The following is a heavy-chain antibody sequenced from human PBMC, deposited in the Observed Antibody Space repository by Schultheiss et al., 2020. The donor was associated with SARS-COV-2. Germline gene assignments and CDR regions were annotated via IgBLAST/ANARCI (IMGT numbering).Heavy chain of an antibody. J-gene: IGHJ6*02. CDR2: ISYDGSNK. CDR3: AREQYGLDV. Sequence: GESLKISCAASGFTFSSYGMHWVRQAPGKGLEWVALISYDGSNKYYADSVKGRFTISRDNSKNTLYLQMNSLRAEDTAVYYCAREQYGLDVWGQGTTVTVSS. V-gene: IGHV3-30*06. CDR1: GFTFSSYG.